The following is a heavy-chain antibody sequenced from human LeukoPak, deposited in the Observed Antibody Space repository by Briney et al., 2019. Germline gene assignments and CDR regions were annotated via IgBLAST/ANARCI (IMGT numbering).Heavy chain of an antibody. J-gene: IGHJ5*02. CDR2: INDYNGNT. CDR1: GYTFSDYA. D-gene: IGHD1-14*01. Sequence: ASVKVSCQASGYTFSDYAIVWVRQAPGQGLEWMGWINDYNGNTKYAQKVQGRVTMTTDTSTSTAYMELRSLRSDDTAVYYCARDQPRRWLDPWGQGTLVTVSS. CDR3: ARDQPRRWLDP. V-gene: IGHV1-18*01.